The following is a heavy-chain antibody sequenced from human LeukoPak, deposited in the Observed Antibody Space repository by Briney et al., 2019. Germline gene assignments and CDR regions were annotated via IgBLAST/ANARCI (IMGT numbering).Heavy chain of an antibody. CDR3: ARLSVSVAVAGLFDY. J-gene: IGHJ4*02. CDR2: IYYSGST. CDR1: GGSISSSSYY. V-gene: IGHV4-39*01. Sequence: PSETLSLTCTVSGGSISSSSYYWGWIRQPPGKGLEWIGSIYYSGSTYYNPSLKSRVTISVDTSKNQFSLKLSSVTAADTAVYYCARLSVSVAVAGLFDYWGQGTLVTASS. D-gene: IGHD6-19*01.